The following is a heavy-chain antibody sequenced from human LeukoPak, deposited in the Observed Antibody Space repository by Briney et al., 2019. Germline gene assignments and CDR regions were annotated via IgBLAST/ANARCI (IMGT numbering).Heavy chain of an antibody. J-gene: IGHJ4*02. Sequence: PGGSLRLSCAASGFTISSNYMSWVRQAPGKGLEWVSSISSSSSYIYYADSVKGRFTISRDNAKNSLYLQMNSLRAEDTAVYYCARAYCGGDCYTFDYWGQGTLVTVSS. CDR2: ISSSSSYI. CDR3: ARAYCGGDCYTFDY. CDR1: GFTISSNY. D-gene: IGHD2-21*02. V-gene: IGHV3-21*01.